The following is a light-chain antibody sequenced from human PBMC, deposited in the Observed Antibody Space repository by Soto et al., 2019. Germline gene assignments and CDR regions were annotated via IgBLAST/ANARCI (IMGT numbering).Light chain of an antibody. CDR2: VAS. CDR1: QSIRTW. V-gene: IGKV1-5*03. Sequence: DIQMTQSPSTLSAAVGDRVTITCQASQSIRTWLAWYQQRPGEAPNLLIYVASKLQIGVPSRFGGSGSGTEFTVTISSLQPDDVGTYYCQQYYTYPYTFGQGTKLEI. CDR3: QQYYTYPYT. J-gene: IGKJ2*01.